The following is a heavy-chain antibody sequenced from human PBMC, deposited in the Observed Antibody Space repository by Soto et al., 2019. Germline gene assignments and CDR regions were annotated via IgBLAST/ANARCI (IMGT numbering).Heavy chain of an antibody. CDR2: IDPSDSYT. J-gene: IGHJ6*02. Sequence: GESLKISCKGSGYSVTSYWVSWVRQMPVKGLEWMGRIDPSDSYTNYSPSFQGHVTISADKSISTAYLQWSSLKASDTAMYYCARLAMATRRGYYGMDVWSQGTTVTVS. CDR1: GYSVTSYW. CDR3: ARLAMATRRGYYGMDV. D-gene: IGHD5-12*01. V-gene: IGHV5-10-1*01.